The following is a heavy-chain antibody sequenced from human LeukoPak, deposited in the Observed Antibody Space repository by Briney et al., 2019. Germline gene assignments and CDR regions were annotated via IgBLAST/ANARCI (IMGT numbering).Heavy chain of an antibody. D-gene: IGHD2-15*01. Sequence: PGESLKISCKGSGYSFTSYWIGWVRQMPGKGLEWMGIIYPGDSDTRYSPSFQGQVTISADKSISTAYLQWSSLKASDTAMYYCARTRGSCSGGSCPRGYFDLWGRGTLVTVSS. CDR1: GYSFTSYW. J-gene: IGHJ2*01. V-gene: IGHV5-51*01. CDR3: ARTRGSCSGGSCPRGYFDL. CDR2: IYPGDSDT.